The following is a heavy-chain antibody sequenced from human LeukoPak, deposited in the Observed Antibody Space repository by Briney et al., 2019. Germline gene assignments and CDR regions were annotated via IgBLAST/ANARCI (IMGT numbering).Heavy chain of an antibody. V-gene: IGHV1-18*01. CDR3: ARGAMYYYGSGSYYPYGMDV. CDR2: ISAYNGNT. D-gene: IGHD3-10*01. CDR1: GYTFTSYG. J-gene: IGHJ6*02. Sequence: ASVKVSCKASGYTFTSYGISWVRQAPGHGLEWMGWISAYNGNTNYAQKLQGRVTMTTDTSTSTAYMELRSLRSDDTAVYYCARGAMYYYGSGSYYPYGMDVWGQGTTVTVSS.